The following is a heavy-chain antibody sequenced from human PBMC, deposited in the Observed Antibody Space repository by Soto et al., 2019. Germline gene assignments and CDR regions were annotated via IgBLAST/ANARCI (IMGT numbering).Heavy chain of an antibody. CDR3: AKDRRPNYYYGMDV. Sequence: QVQLVESGGGVVQPGRFLRLSCAASGFTFSSYGMHWVRQAPGKGLEWVAVISYDGSNKYYADSVKGRFTISRDNSKNTLYLQMNSLRAEDTAVYYCAKDRRPNYYYGMDVWGHGTTVTVSS. CDR1: GFTFSSYG. J-gene: IGHJ6*02. CDR2: ISYDGSNK. D-gene: IGHD6-25*01. V-gene: IGHV3-30*18.